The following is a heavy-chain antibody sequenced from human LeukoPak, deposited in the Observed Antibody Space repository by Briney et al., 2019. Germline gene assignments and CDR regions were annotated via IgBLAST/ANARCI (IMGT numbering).Heavy chain of an antibody. J-gene: IGHJ4*02. Sequence: GGSLRLSCAASGFTFSSYWMHWVRQAPGKGLVWVSRINSDGSTTVYADSVKGRFTISSDNAKNSLYLQMNSLRAEDTAVYYCARDSSSWSLYYFDYWGQGTLVTVSS. CDR3: ARDSSSWSLYYFDY. D-gene: IGHD6-13*01. V-gene: IGHV3-74*01. CDR2: INSDGSTT. CDR1: GFTFSSYW.